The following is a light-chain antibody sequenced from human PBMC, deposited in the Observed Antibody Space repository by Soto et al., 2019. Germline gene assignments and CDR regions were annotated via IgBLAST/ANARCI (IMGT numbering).Light chain of an antibody. V-gene: IGKV3-20*01. CDR3: QQYGSSPQT. Sequence: EVVLTQSPGTLSLSPGERATLSCRASQSVSSTYLAWYQQKPGQAPRLLIYGASSRATGIPDRFSGSGSGTDFTLTISRLEPEDFAVYYCQQYGSSPQTFGQGTKVEL. CDR1: QSVSSTY. J-gene: IGKJ1*01. CDR2: GAS.